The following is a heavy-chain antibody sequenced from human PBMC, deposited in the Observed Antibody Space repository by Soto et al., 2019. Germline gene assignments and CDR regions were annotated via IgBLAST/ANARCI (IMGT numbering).Heavy chain of an antibody. J-gene: IGHJ4*02. CDR3: VREKVGAGYDYLYY. CDR2: IIPIFGTE. CDR1: GGTFSSYA. V-gene: IGHV1-69*12. Sequence: QVQLVQSGAEVKKPGSSVKVSCKASGGTFSSYAISWVRQAPGQGLEWMGGIIPIFGTENYAQKFQGRVTVIADESTSTAYMELSSLRSEDAAVDYCVREKVGAGYDYLYYWGQGTLVTVSS. D-gene: IGHD5-12*01.